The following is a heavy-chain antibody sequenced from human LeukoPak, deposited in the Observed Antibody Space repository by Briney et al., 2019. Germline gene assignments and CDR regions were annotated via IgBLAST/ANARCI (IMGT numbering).Heavy chain of an antibody. V-gene: IGHV3-7*01. J-gene: IGHJ4*02. Sequence: GGSLRLSCAASGFTFSSYSMNWVRQAPGKGLEWVANIKQDGSEKYYVDSVKGRFTISRDNAKNSLYLQMNSLRAEDTAVYYCARDPTVLLWFGESAHYFDYWGQGTLVTVSS. CDR1: GFTFSSYS. CDR3: ARDPTVLLWFGESAHYFDY. D-gene: IGHD3-10*01. CDR2: IKQDGSEK.